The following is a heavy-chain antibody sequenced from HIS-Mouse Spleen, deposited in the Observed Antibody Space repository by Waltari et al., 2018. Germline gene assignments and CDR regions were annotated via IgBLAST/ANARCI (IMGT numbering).Heavy chain of an antibody. Sequence: QVQLQQWGAGLLKPSETLSLTCAVYGGSFSGYYWSWIRQPPGKGLEWIGEINHIGSTNDNPSLKRRVTISVDTSKNQFSRKLSSVTAADTAVYYCARIAADYGDYGGYFDYWGQGTLVTVSS. CDR1: GGSFSGYY. CDR3: ARIAADYGDYGGYFDY. CDR2: INHIGST. J-gene: IGHJ4*02. D-gene: IGHD4-17*01. V-gene: IGHV4-34*01.